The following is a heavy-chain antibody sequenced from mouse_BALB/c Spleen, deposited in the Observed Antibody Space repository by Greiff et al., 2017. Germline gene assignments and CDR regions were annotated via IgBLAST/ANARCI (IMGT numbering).Heavy chain of an antibody. CDR1: GFSLTSYG. Sequence: LQESGPGLVQPSQSLSITCTVSGFSLTSYGVHWVRQSPGKGLEWLGVIWSGGSTDYNAAFISRLSISKDNSKSQVFFKMNSLQANDTAIYYCARVGLAYWGQGTLVTVSA. J-gene: IGHJ3*01. D-gene: IGHD4-1*01. CDR2: IWSGGST. CDR3: ARVGLAY. V-gene: IGHV2-2*02.